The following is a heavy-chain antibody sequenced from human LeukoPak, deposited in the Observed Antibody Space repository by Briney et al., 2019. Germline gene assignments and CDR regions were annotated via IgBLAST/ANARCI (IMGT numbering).Heavy chain of an antibody. CDR3: AKDLRVFGVVIEYYMDV. D-gene: IGHD3-3*01. CDR2: ISYDGSNK. Sequence: PGGSLRLSCAASGFTFSSYGMHWVRQAPGKGLEWVAVISYDGSNKYYADSVKGRFTISRDNSKNTLYLQMNSLRAEDTAVYYCAKDLRVFGVVIEYYMDVWGKGTTVTVSS. J-gene: IGHJ6*03. V-gene: IGHV3-30*18. CDR1: GFTFSSYG.